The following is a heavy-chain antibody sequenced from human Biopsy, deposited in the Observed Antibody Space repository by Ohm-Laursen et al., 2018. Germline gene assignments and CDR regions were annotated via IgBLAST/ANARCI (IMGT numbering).Heavy chain of an antibody. CDR3: ARTPILIVSAGLVYRHRRHLQGMDV. D-gene: IGHD6-13*01. CDR2: VDWDDYK. Sequence: TQTLTLTCSFPGFSLSARGMCVSWIRQAPGKALEWLARVDWDDYKDYSASLQTKLSISKDTSNDQVVLTVNNVDPADTAAYYCARTPILIVSAGLVYRHRRHLQGMDVWGQGIAVTVS. V-gene: IGHV2-70*11. CDR1: GFSLSARGMC. J-gene: IGHJ6*02.